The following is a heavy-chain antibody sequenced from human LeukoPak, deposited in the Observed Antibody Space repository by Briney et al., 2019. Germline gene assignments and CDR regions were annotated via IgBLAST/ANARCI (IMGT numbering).Heavy chain of an antibody. CDR2: INPIFGTT. Sequence: SVKVSCKASGDTFTNYSINWVRQTPGRGLEWMGRINPIFGTTNYAQKFQGRVTITADESTSTGYMELSSLRSEDTAVYYCARTHGARFLEWLFHYWGQGTLVTVSS. D-gene: IGHD3-3*01. CDR1: GDTFTNYS. V-gene: IGHV1-69*13. CDR3: ARTHGARFLEWLFHY. J-gene: IGHJ4*02.